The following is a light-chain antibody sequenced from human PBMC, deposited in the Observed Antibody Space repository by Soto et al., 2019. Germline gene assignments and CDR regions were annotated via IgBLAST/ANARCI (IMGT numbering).Light chain of an antibody. CDR1: LSVSSSY. CDR2: GAS. Sequence: EIVLTQSPGTLSLYPGERATLSCRASLSVSSSYLAWYQQKPGQAPRLLIYGASSRATGIPDRFSGSGSGTDLTLTISRLEPEDFAVSYCQKYGSSPVTFGQGTKLEIK. J-gene: IGKJ2*01. CDR3: QKYGSSPVT. V-gene: IGKV3-20*01.